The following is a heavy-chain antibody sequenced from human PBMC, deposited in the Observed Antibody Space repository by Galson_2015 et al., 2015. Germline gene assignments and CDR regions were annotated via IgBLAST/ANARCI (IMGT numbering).Heavy chain of an antibody. CDR1: GFTFSSYD. D-gene: IGHD6-19*01. Sequence: SLRLSCAASGFTFSSYDMYWVRQFTGKGLEWVSGIGTAGDTYYSGSVKGRFTISRENAKSSLYLQMNSLRAGDTAVYYCARGGSSGLESWGQGTLVTVSS. CDR3: ARGGSSGLES. CDR2: IGTAGDT. V-gene: IGHV3-13*04. J-gene: IGHJ4*02.